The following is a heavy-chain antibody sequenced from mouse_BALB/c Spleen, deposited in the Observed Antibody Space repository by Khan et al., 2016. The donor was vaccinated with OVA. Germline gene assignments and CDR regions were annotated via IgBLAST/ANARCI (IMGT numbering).Heavy chain of an antibody. CDR2: LWGGGGT. J-gene: IGHJ4*01. Sequence: QVQLKQSGPGLLALSQSLSTTFTVLGFSLSRYNLHWVRQPPGKGLDWPRTLWGGGGTDYISTLKSRLSLSKDNSKSQVFLKMNSLQTHDTAMYYWARAYYGYDDYYAMDYWGQGTSVTVSS. D-gene: IGHD2-14*01. CDR3: ARAYYGYDDYYAMDY. CDR1: GFSLSRYN. V-gene: IGHV2-6-4*01.